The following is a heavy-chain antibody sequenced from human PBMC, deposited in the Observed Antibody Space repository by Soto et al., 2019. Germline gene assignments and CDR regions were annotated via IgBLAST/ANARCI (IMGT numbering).Heavy chain of an antibody. Sequence: EVQLVESGGGLVKPGGSLRLSCAASGFTFSNAWMNWVRQAPGKGLEWVGRIKSKTDGGTTDYAAPVQGRFTISRDDSKNTLYLQMNSLKTEDTAVYYCSTYSTPTMTSVTFDPWGQGTLVTVSS. D-gene: IGHD4-17*01. V-gene: IGHV3-15*07. CDR3: STYSTPTMTSVTFDP. CDR1: GFTFSNAW. CDR2: IKSKTDGGTT. J-gene: IGHJ5*02.